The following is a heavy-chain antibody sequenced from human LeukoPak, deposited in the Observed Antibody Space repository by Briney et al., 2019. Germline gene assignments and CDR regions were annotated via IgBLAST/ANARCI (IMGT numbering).Heavy chain of an antibody. CDR2: ITPYNDKT. V-gene: IGHV1-18*01. J-gene: IGHJ3*02. CDR3: AKSSTHRYNWKSGQLHDTFDI. Sequence: EASVKVSCKASGYTLVNHGITWVRQAPGQGLEWMGWITPYNDKTNYAQRFQGRLTMTTETSTNTAYMELRSLRSDDTAVYYCAKSSTHRYNWKSGQLHDTFDIWGQGTMVTVSS. CDR1: GYTLVNHG. D-gene: IGHD1-20*01.